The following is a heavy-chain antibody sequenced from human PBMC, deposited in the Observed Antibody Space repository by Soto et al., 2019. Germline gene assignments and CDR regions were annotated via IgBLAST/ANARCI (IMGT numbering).Heavy chain of an antibody. J-gene: IGHJ4*02. CDR3: ARRGGHNLEY. V-gene: IGHV3-7*01. CDR2: LNNDGSQT. Sequence: DVHLAESGGTLVQPGGSLRLACAVSGLTFGAYWMSCVRQASGKGLEWVAVLNNDGSQTNYVDSVRGRFSISRDNTKNSLYLQMTSLRFDDTAVYFCARRGGHNLEYWGQGALVTVSS. D-gene: IGHD1-1*01. CDR1: GLTFGAYW.